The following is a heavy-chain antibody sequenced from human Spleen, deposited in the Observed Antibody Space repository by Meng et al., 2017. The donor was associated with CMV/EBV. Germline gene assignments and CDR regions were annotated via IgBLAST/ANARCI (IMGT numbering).Heavy chain of an antibody. CDR3: ARRDILTGYSYFDS. V-gene: IGHV5-51*01. CDR2: IYPGDSDT. Sequence: GESLKISCKGSGYSFTSYWIGWVRQMPGKGLEWMGIIYPGDSDTRYSPTFEGQVTISADKSINTAYLQWSSLEASDTAMYFCARRDILTGYSYFDSWGQGTLVTVSS. CDR1: GYSFTSYW. D-gene: IGHD3-9*01. J-gene: IGHJ4*02.